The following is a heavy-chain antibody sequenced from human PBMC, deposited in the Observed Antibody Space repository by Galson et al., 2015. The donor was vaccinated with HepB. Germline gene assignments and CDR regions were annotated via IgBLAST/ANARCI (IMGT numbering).Heavy chain of an antibody. D-gene: IGHD1-1*01. Sequence: SLRLSCAASGFTFSSYGMHWVRQAPGKGLEWVAVIWYDGSNKYYADSVKGRFTISRDNSKNTLYLQMNSLKAEDTAVYYCARDHFHDGDYFDYWGQGTLVTVSS. CDR3: ARDHFHDGDYFDY. CDR2: IWYDGSNK. CDR1: GFTFSSYG. J-gene: IGHJ4*02. V-gene: IGHV3-33*01.